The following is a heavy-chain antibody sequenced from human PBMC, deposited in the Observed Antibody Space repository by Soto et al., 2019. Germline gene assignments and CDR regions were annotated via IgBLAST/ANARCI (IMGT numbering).Heavy chain of an antibody. D-gene: IGHD3-3*01. J-gene: IGHJ6*02. CDR2: IIPIFGTA. CDR1: GGTFSSYA. V-gene: IGHV1-69*13. Sequence: SVKVSCKXSGGTFSSYAISWVRQAPGQGLEWMGGIIPIFGTANYAQKFQGRVTITADESTSTAYMELSSLRSEDTAVYYCARGGAIFGVVIRVGYYYGMDVWGQGTTVTVSS. CDR3: ARGGAIFGVVIRVGYYYGMDV.